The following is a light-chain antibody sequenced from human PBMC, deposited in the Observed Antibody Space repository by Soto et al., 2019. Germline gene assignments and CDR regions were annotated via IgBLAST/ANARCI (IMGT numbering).Light chain of an antibody. Sequence: DIVMTQSPLSLPVTPGEPASISCRSSQSLLHSNGYNYLDWYLQQPGQSPQLLISMGSNRASGVPVRLSGSGSGTDCTLKISRVEAYGVGVYYCIEDLQTFTFGRSTKVVI. J-gene: IGKJ3*01. V-gene: IGKV2-28*01. CDR1: QSLLHSNGYNY. CDR3: IEDLQTFT. CDR2: MGS.